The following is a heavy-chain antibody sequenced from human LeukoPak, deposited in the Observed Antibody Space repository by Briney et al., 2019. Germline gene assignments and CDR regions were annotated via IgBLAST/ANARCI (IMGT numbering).Heavy chain of an antibody. J-gene: IGHJ4*02. Sequence: PSETLSLTCAVYGGSFSVYYWSWIRQPPGKGLEWIGEINHSGSTNYNPSLKSRVTISVETSKNQFSLKLSSVTAADTAVYYCARGGPYYDSSGYYDFDYWGQGTLVTVSS. V-gene: IGHV4-34*01. D-gene: IGHD3-22*01. CDR1: GGSFSVYY. CDR3: ARGGPYYDSSGYYDFDY. CDR2: INHSGST.